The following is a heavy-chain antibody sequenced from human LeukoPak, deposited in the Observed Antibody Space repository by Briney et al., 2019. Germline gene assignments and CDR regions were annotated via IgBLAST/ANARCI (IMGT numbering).Heavy chain of an antibody. J-gene: IGHJ3*02. V-gene: IGHV3-7*01. D-gene: IGHD3-3*01. Sequence: GGSLRLSRAASGFTFSRYWMSWVRQAPGKGLEWVANIKQDGSEKYYVDSVKGRFTISRDNAKNSLYLQMNSLRAEDTAVYYWARNGTIFGVVITYDAFDIWGQGTMVTVSS. CDR1: GFTFSRYW. CDR2: IKQDGSEK. CDR3: ARNGTIFGVVITYDAFDI.